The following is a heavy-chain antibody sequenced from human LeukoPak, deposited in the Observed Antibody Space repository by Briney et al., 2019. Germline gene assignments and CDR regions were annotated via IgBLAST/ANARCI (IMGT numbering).Heavy chain of an antibody. CDR3: TRDPDYDDPD. CDR2: ITSSGRST. Sequence: GGSLRLSCTASGFTFSDLYMTWMRQAPGKGLEWISYITSSGRSTDYADSVKGRFIISRDNAKNSLFLQMSSLGVEDTAVYYCTRDPDYDDPDWGQGTLVTVSS. J-gene: IGHJ4*02. V-gene: IGHV3-11*01. CDR1: GFTFSDLY. D-gene: IGHD3-22*01.